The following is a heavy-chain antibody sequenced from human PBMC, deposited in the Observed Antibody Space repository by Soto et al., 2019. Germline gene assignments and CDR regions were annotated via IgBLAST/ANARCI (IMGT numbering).Heavy chain of an antibody. CDR2: IYYSGST. J-gene: IGHJ6*02. V-gene: IGHV4-59*01. CDR3: ARDRYCSGGSCYSDYYYYYGMYV. CDR1: GGSISSYY. D-gene: IGHD2-15*01. Sequence: SGGSISSYYWSWIRQPPGKGLEWIGYIYYSGSTNYNPSLKSRVTISVDTSKNQFSLKLSSVTAADTAVYYCARDRYCSGGSCYSDYYYYYGMYVWGQGTTVTVSS.